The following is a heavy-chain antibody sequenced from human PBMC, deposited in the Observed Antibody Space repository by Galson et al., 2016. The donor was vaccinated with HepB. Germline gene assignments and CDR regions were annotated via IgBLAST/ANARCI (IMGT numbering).Heavy chain of an antibody. CDR3: ARPVAGVGPFDASDL. Sequence: QSGAEVKKPGESLTISCKGSGYSFTTYWINWVRQMPGKGLEWMGRIDPKDSYTNYSPSLQGHVTISIDRSISTAYLQWSSLKASDTAMYYCARPVAGVGPFDASDLWGQGTMVTVSS. J-gene: IGHJ3*01. V-gene: IGHV5-10-1*01. D-gene: IGHD2-8*01. CDR2: IDPKDSYT. CDR1: GYSFTTYW.